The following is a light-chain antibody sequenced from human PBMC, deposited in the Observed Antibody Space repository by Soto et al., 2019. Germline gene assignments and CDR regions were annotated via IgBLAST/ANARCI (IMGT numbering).Light chain of an antibody. J-gene: IGKJ1*01. CDR1: HTISSSY. V-gene: IGKV3-20*01. CDR3: QQYGSSPTWT. Sequence: EIVLTQSPGTLSLSPGEGATLSCRASHTISSSYLAWYQQKPGQAPRLLIYGASTRATGIPDRFSGSGSGTDFTLTISRLEPEDSAVYYCQQYGSSPTWTFGQGTKVDIK. CDR2: GAS.